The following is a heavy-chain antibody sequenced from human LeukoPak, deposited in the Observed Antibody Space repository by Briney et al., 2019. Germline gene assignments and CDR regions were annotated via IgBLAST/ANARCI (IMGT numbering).Heavy chain of an antibody. CDR1: GFTFSNYA. CDR2: ISGSGDNT. J-gene: IGHJ3*02. V-gene: IGHV3-23*01. D-gene: IGHD2-8*01. Sequence: GGSLRLSCAASGFTFSNYAMSSVRQAPGKGLEWVSTISGSGDNTYYADSVKGRFTISRDNSKNTLYLQMNSLRAEDTAVYYCARGSQVYDAFDIWGQGTMVTVSS. CDR3: ARGSQVYDAFDI.